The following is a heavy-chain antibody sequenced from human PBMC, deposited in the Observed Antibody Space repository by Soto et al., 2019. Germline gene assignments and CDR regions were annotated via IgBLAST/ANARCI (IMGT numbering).Heavy chain of an antibody. Sequence: EVQLVETGGGLIPPGGSLRLSCAASGLTVRSNYMSWVRQAPGKGLEWVSLIFSGGSTYYADSVKGRFTISRDNSKNMVYLQMNSLRAEDTAVYYCAGEVGSGGWYYYYFGMDAWGQGTTVTVSS. J-gene: IGHJ6*02. CDR3: AGEVGSGGWYYYYFGMDA. CDR1: GLTVRSNY. V-gene: IGHV3-53*02. D-gene: IGHD6-19*01. CDR2: IFSGGST.